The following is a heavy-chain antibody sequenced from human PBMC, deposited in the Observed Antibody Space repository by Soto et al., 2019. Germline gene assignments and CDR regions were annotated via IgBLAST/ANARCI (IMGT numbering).Heavy chain of an antibody. Sequence: QVQLRESGPGLVKPSQTLSLTCSVSGASVAGGSYYWSWVRQPPGKGLEWIGYIPSRGRPFYNPSRTSRGTISADTSKNQLSLQLTSVTAADTAVYYCARDTYSGYDFGLGGQGTLVTVSS. CDR2: IPSRGRP. D-gene: IGHD5-12*01. J-gene: IGHJ5*02. CDR3: ARDTYSGYDFGL. V-gene: IGHV4-30-4*01. CDR1: GASVAGGSYY.